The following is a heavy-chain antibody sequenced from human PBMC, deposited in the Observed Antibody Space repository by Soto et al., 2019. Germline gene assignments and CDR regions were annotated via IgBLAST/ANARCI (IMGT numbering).Heavy chain of an antibody. CDR2: ISAYNGNT. V-gene: IGHV1-18*01. J-gene: IGHJ3*02. D-gene: IGHD2-15*01. CDR3: ARRGKNCSGGNCYWSGFDI. Sequence: QVQLVQSGAEVKKPGASVRVSCKASGYTFASNGISWVRQAPGQGLEWMGWISAYNGNTNYVQKRQGRVTMTTETSTSTAYMELRSLRSDDTAVYYCARRGKNCSGGNCYWSGFDIWGQGTMVTVSS. CDR1: GYTFASNG.